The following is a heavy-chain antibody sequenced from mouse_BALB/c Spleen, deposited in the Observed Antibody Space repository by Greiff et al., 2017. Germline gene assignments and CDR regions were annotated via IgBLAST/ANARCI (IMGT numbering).Heavy chain of an antibody. V-gene: IGHV3-2*02. CDR3: AYGNYGFAY. Sequence: EVQRVESGPGLVKPSQSLSLTCTVTGYSITSDYAWNWIRQFPGNKLEWMGYISYSGSTSYNPSLKSRISITRDTSKNQFFLQLNSVTTEDTATYYCAYGNYGFAYWGQGTLVTVSA. CDR2: ISYSGST. D-gene: IGHD2-1*01. J-gene: IGHJ3*01. CDR1: GYSITSDYA.